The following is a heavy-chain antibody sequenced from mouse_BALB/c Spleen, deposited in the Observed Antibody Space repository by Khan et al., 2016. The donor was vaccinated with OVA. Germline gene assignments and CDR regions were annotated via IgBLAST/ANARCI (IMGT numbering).Heavy chain of an antibody. Sequence: QVQLKESGAELVRPGVSVKISCKGSGYTFTDYAMHWVKQSHAKSLEWIGVISTYYGDVDYSQKFKGKATMTVDRSSSTAYMELARLTSEDSAIXYCARGGKFAYWGQGTLVTVS. CDR3: ARGGKFAY. V-gene: IGHV1S137*01. CDR2: ISTYYGDV. J-gene: IGHJ3*01. CDR1: GYTFTDYA. D-gene: IGHD1-1*02.